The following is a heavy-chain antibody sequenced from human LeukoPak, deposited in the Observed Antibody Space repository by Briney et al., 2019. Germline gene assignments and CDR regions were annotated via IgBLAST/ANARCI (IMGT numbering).Heavy chain of an antibody. V-gene: IGHV1-8*01. CDR1: GYTFTSYD. CDR3: ARGGSALRFLEWLPDY. D-gene: IGHD3-3*01. J-gene: IGHJ4*02. CDR2: MNPNSGKT. Sequence: ASVKVSFKASGYTFTSYDINWVRQATAQGLEWMGWMNPNSGKTGYAHKFQGRVTMTRNTSISTPYMELSSLRSEDKDVYYCARGGSALRFLEWLPDYWGQGTLVTVSS.